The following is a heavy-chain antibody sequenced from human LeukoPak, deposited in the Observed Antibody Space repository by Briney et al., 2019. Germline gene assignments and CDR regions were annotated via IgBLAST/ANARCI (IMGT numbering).Heavy chain of an antibody. Sequence: PSETLSLTCTVSGGSISSYYWSWIRQPPGKGLEWIGYIYYSGSTNYNPSLKSRVTISVDTSKNQFSLKLSSVTAADTAVYYCARGALGFWSGYSPVRNWFDPWGQGTLVTVSS. CDR2: IYYSGST. D-gene: IGHD3-3*01. CDR1: GGSISSYY. J-gene: IGHJ5*02. CDR3: ARGALGFWSGYSPVRNWFDP. V-gene: IGHV4-59*12.